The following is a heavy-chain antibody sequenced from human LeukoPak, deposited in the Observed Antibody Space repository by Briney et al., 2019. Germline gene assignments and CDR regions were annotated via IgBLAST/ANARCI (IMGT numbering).Heavy chain of an antibody. V-gene: IGHV1-8*01. Sequence: VASVKVSCKASGYTFTSYDTNWVRQATGQGLEWMGWMNPNSGNTGYAQKFQGRVTMTRNTSISTAYMELSSLRSEDTAVYYCARTRPRRGTMIVVVITTFDYWGQGTLVTVSS. J-gene: IGHJ4*02. CDR2: MNPNSGNT. CDR1: GYTFTSYD. D-gene: IGHD3-22*01. CDR3: ARTRPRRGTMIVVVITTFDY.